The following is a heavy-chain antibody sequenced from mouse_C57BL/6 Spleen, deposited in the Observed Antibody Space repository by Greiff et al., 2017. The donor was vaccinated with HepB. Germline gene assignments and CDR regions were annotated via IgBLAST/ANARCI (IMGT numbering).Heavy chain of an antibody. D-gene: IGHD2-4*01. J-gene: IGHJ3*01. CDR3: ATIYYDYDGGFAY. CDR1: GYTFTSYW. CDR2: IDPSDSYT. Sequence: QVQLQQPGAELVMPGASVKLSCKASGYTFTSYWMHWVKQRPGQGLEWIGEIDPSDSYTNYNQKFKGKSTLTVDKSSSTAYMQLSSLTSEDSAVYYCATIYYDYDGGFAYWGQRTLVTVSA. V-gene: IGHV1-69*01.